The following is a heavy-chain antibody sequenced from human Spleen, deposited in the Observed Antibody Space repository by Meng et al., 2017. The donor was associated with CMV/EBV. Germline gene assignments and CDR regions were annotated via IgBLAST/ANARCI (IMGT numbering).Heavy chain of an antibody. V-gene: IGHV4-34*01. Sequence: QRGGDGLFSPSVTLSRTGAVYGGFCSGLYRSWHRQPQGKGLESIGEINHSGSTKYHPSLKSRVTISVDTSKNQFSLKLSSVTDADTAVYYCARLHRITIFGVVTEGGFDPWGQGTLVTVSS. D-gene: IGHD3-3*01. CDR1: GGFCSGLY. CDR2: INHSGST. J-gene: IGHJ5*02. CDR3: ARLHRITIFGVVTEGGFDP.